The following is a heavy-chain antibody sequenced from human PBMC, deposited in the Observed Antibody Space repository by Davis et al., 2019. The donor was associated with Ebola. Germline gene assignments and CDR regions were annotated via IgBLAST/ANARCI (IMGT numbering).Heavy chain of an antibody. CDR3: AKGGSGWPSDYSYGLGV. D-gene: IGHD6-19*01. V-gene: IGHV3-33*03. CDR1: GFPFSSYG. Sequence: GGSLRLSCAASGFPFSSYGMHWVRQAPGKGLGWAAALWYDGSNKYYADSVKGRFTISRDNSKNTLFLQLNSLVVEDTAVYYCAKGGSGWPSDYSYGLGVWGKGTTVTVSS. CDR2: LWYDGSNK. J-gene: IGHJ6*04.